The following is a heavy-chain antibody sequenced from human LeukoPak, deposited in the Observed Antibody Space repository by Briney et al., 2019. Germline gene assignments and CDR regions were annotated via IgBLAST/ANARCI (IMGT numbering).Heavy chain of an antibody. D-gene: IGHD3-10*01. CDR3: ARDRGLGYGSGSYSDY. Sequence: PGGSLRLSCAASGFTFSSYSMNWVRQAPGKGLEWVSSISSSSSYIYYADSVKGRFTISRDNAKNPLYLQMNSLRAEDTAVYYCARDRGLGYGSGSYSDYWGQGTLVTVSS. V-gene: IGHV3-21*01. CDR2: ISSSSSYI. CDR1: GFTFSSYS. J-gene: IGHJ4*02.